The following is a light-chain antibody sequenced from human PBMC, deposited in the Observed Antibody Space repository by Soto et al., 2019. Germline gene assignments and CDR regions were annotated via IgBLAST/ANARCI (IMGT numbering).Light chain of an antibody. Sequence: QSALTQVASVSGSPGQSITISCTATSSDVGGHDYVSWYLQHPGKAPKLLIYEAFNRPSGVSDRFSGSKSGSTASLTISGLQAEDEGDYYCSSFTSTNTWVSGGGTKVTVL. CDR1: SSDVGGHDY. CDR3: SSFTSTNTWV. CDR2: EAF. J-gene: IGLJ3*02. V-gene: IGLV2-14*01.